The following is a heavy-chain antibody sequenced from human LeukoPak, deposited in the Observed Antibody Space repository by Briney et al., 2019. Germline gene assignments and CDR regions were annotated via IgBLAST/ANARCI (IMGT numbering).Heavy chain of an antibody. CDR3: AQSRGYSSSWYPKRRHSFDY. Sequence: SETLSLTCAVYGGSFSGYYWSWIRQPPGKGLEWIGEIKHSGSTNYNPSLKSRVTISVDTSKNQFSLKLSSVTAADTAVYYCAQSRGYSSSWYPKRRHSFDYWGQGTLVTVSS. D-gene: IGHD6-13*01. CDR2: IKHSGST. J-gene: IGHJ4*02. CDR1: GGSFSGYY. V-gene: IGHV4-34*01.